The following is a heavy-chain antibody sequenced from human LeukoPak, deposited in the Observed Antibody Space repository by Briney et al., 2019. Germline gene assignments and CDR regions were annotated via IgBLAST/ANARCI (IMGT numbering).Heavy chain of an antibody. CDR3: ARAIPKTPAVGLDDASEI. CDR1: GGTFLSAV. D-gene: IGHD2-2*01. J-gene: IGHJ3*02. V-gene: IGHV1-69*13. CDR2: IIPIFGTA. Sequence: SVTVSRKASGGTFLSAVKSWVRQAPGQGLEWMGGIIPIFGTANYTQKFQGRVTITADESTSTAYMELSSLRSEDTAVYYCARAIPKTPAVGLDDASEIWGQGALVTVSS.